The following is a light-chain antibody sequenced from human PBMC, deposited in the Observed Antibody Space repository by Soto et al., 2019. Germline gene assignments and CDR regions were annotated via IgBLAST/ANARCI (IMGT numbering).Light chain of an antibody. CDR1: SSNIGTNT. CDR3: ASWDDSLNGHVV. CDR2: RNN. V-gene: IGLV1-44*01. J-gene: IGLJ2*01. Sequence: QPVLTQPPSASGTPGQRVTISCSGTSSNIGTNTVNWYQQLPGTAPKLLIYRNNQRPSGVPDRFSGSKSGTSASLAISGLQSEDEADYYCASWDDSLNGHVVFGGGTKVTVL.